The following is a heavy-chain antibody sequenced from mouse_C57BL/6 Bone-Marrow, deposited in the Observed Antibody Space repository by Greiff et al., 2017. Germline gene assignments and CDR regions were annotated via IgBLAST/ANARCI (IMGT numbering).Heavy chain of an antibody. CDR3: ARSRWLLGYFDV. J-gene: IGHJ1*03. Sequence: QVQLKESGPELVKPGASVKISCKASGYAFSSSWMNWVKQRPGKGLEWIGRIYPGDGDTNYNGKFKGKATLTADKSSSTAYMQLSSLTSEDSAVYFCARSRWLLGYFDVWCTGTTVTVSS. V-gene: IGHV1-82*01. D-gene: IGHD2-3*01. CDR1: GYAFSSSW. CDR2: IYPGDGDT.